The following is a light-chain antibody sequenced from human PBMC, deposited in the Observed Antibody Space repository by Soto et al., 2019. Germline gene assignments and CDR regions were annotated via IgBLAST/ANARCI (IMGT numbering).Light chain of an antibody. CDR2: GAS. Sequence: EIVMTQSPATLSVSPGERATLSCRASQSVSSNLAWYQQKPGQAPRRLIFGASFRATGIPDRFSGSGSGTDFTLTISSLQPEDFATYYCQQSYSTLWTFGQGTKVDIK. CDR1: QSVSSN. CDR3: QQSYSTLWT. J-gene: IGKJ1*01. V-gene: IGKV3D-15*01.